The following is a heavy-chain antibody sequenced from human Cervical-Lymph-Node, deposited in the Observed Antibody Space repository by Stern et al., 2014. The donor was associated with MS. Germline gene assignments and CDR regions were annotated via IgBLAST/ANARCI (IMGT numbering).Heavy chain of an antibody. Sequence: QVQLVQSGAEVKKPGSSVKVSCKASGGTLSNYGISWVRQAPGQGLEWMGGFIPMFGTANSAQKFQGRVTLTADDSTNTAYMELSSLTSEDTAVYYCARDGDSSMLGLDVWGQGTTVTVSS. CDR1: GGTLSNYG. V-gene: IGHV1-69*01. D-gene: IGHD4-17*01. CDR3: ARDGDSSMLGLDV. J-gene: IGHJ6*02. CDR2: FIPMFGTA.